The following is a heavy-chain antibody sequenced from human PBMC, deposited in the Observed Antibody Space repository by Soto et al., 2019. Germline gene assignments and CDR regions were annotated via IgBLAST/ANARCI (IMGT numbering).Heavy chain of an antibody. Sequence: SQTLSLTCAISGDSVSSTSAAWSWIRQSPSRGLEWLGRTYYRSKWYSDYAVSVKSRIIINPDTSNNQFSLQLNSVTPEDTAVYFCAKGDNLGPKTGYAFDPWGQGIMVTVSS. CDR1: GDSVSSTSAA. CDR2: TYYRSKWYS. V-gene: IGHV6-1*01. CDR3: AKGDNLGPKTGYAFDP. J-gene: IGHJ5*02. D-gene: IGHD5-12*01.